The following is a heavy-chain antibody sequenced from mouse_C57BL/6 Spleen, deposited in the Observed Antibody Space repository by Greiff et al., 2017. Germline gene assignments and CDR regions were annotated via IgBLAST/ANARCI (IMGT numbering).Heavy chain of an antibody. J-gene: IGHJ3*01. V-gene: IGHV3-6*01. CDR3: ARIYEYVRWFAY. Sequence: EVKLEESGPGLVKPSQSLSLTCSVTGYSITSGYYWNWIRQFPGNILEWMGYISYDGSNNYNPSLKNRISITRDTSKNQFFLKLNSVTTEDTATYYCARIYEYVRWFAYWGQGTLVTVSA. CDR1: GYSITSGYY. CDR2: ISYDGSN. D-gene: IGHD2-4*01.